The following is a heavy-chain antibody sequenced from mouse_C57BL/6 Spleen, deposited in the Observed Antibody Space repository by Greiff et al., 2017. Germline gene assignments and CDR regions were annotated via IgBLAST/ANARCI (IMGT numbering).Heavy chain of an antibody. Sequence: QVQLQQSGAELMKPGASVKLSCKATGYTFTGYWIEWVKQRPGHGLEWIGEILPGSGSTNYNEKFKGKATFTASTSSNTAYMQLSSLTTDDSAIYYYARKGVYYTTYYFDYWGQGTTLTVSS. CDR1: GYTFTGYW. D-gene: IGHD2-1*01. J-gene: IGHJ2*01. CDR3: ARKGVYYTTYYFDY. CDR2: ILPGSGST. V-gene: IGHV1-9*01.